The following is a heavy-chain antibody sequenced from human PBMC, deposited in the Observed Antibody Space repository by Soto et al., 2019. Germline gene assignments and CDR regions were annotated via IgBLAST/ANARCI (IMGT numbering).Heavy chain of an antibody. CDR2: INGGNGNT. CDR3: ARVSGWYQLDY. V-gene: IGHV1-3*05. CDR1: GYTFTSYA. J-gene: IGHJ4*02. D-gene: IGHD6-19*01. Sequence: QVQLVQSGAEEKKPGASVKVSCKASGYTFTSYAMHWVRQAPGQRLEWMGWINGGNGNTKYSQKFQGRVTITRDTSASTAYMELSSLRSEDTAVYYGARVSGWYQLDYWGQGTLVTVSS.